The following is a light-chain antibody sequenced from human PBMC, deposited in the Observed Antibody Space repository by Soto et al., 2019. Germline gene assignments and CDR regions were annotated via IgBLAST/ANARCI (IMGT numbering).Light chain of an antibody. J-gene: IGKJ1*01. CDR2: DAS. Sequence: DIHVTQSPSALSASVVERFTITCRASQSISSWLAWYQQKPGKAPKLLIYDASSLESGVPSRFSGSGSGTEFTLTISSLQPDDFATYYCQQYNSYPLTFGQGTKV. V-gene: IGKV1-5*01. CDR1: QSISSW. CDR3: QQYNSYPLT.